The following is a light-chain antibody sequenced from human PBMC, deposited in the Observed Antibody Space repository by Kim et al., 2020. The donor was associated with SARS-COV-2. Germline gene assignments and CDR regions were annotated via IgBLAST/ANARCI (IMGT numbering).Light chain of an antibody. Sequence: QAITNACTGTSSDVGGYNYVSWYQQHPGKAPKLMIYDVSNRPSGVSNRFSGSKSGNTASLTISGLQAEDEADYYCSSYTSSSTLDVFGTGTKVTVL. CDR1: SSDVGGYNY. J-gene: IGLJ1*01. CDR2: DVS. V-gene: IGLV2-14*03. CDR3: SSYTSSSTLDV.